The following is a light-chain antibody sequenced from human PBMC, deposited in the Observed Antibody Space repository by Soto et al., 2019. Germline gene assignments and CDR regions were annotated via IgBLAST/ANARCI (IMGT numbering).Light chain of an antibody. CDR2: EAS. V-gene: IGKV3-11*01. CDR3: QQRTDWVT. Sequence: EIVLTQSPATLSLSPGERATLSCRASQSVSSYLAWYQQKPGQAPRLLIYEASNRATGIPARFSGSGSGTDFALTISSLGPEDFAVYSCQQRTDWVTFGGGTKVEIK. CDR1: QSVSSY. J-gene: IGKJ4*01.